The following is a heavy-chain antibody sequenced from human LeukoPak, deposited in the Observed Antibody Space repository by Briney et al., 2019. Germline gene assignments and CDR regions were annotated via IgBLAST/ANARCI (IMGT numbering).Heavy chain of an antibody. V-gene: IGHV3-7*01. D-gene: IGHD3-10*01. CDR3: VRDSDHVRDY. J-gene: IGHJ4*02. Sequence: GGSLRLSCAASGFTFSSYAMRWVRQAPGKGLEGVANIKQDGSQKSYVDSVKGRFTISGDNDKNSLYLQMNSLRAEDTAVYYCVRDSDHVRDYWGQGTLVTVSS. CDR1: GFTFSSYA. CDR2: IKQDGSQK.